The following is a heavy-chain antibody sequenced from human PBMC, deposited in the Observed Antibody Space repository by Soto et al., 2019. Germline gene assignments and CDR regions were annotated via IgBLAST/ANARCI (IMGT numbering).Heavy chain of an antibody. Sequence: GESLKISCKGSGYSFTSYWISWVRQMPGKGLEWMGRIDPSGSYTNYSPPFQGHVTISADKSISTAYLQWSSLKASDTAMYYCARSPPAGKRDGMDVWGQGTTVTVSS. CDR2: IDPSGSYT. V-gene: IGHV5-10-1*01. D-gene: IGHD6-13*01. J-gene: IGHJ6*02. CDR1: GYSFTSYW. CDR3: ARSPPAGKRDGMDV.